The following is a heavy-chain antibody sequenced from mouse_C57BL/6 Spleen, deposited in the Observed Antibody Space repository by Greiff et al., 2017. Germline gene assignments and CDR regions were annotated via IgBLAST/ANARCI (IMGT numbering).Heavy chain of an antibody. Sequence: EVQLQQSGAELVKPGASVKLSCTASGFNIKDYYMHWVKQRTEQGLEWIGRIDPEDGGTKYAPKFQGKATITADTSPNTAYLQLSSLTSEDTAVYYCARWDYDYDYYFDYGGQGTTLTVSS. V-gene: IGHV14-2*01. J-gene: IGHJ2*01. D-gene: IGHD2-4*01. CDR3: ARWDYDYDYYFDY. CDR1: GFNIKDYY. CDR2: IDPEDGGT.